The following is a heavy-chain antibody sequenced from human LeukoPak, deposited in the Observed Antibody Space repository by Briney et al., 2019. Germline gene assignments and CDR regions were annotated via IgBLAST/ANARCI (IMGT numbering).Heavy chain of an antibody. CDR3: ARDDSGSSPYYFDY. D-gene: IGHD1-26*01. CDR2: ISSSNSYI. Sequence: GGSLRLSCAASGFTFSSYSMNWVRQAPGKGLEWVSSISSSNSYIYYADSVKGRFTISRDNAKNSLYLQMNSLRAEDTAVYYCARDDSGSSPYYFDYWGQGTLVTVSS. V-gene: IGHV3-21*01. CDR1: GFTFSSYS. J-gene: IGHJ4*02.